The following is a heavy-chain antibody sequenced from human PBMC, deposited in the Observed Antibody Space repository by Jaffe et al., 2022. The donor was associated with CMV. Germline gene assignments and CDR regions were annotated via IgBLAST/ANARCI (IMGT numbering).Heavy chain of an antibody. CDR2: ISWNGESR. D-gene: IGHD6-19*01. CDR3: AKGTTGWYRGAFDI. CDR1: GFTFDDYA. V-gene: IGHV3-9*01. J-gene: IGHJ3*02. Sequence: EVQLVESGGGLVQPGRSLRLSCKVSGFTFDDYAMHWVRQAPGKGLEWVAGISWNGESRGYADSVKGRFTISRDNAKDYAKNSLYLQMNSLRHEDTAWYYCAKGTTGWYRGAFDIWGQGTMLTVSS.